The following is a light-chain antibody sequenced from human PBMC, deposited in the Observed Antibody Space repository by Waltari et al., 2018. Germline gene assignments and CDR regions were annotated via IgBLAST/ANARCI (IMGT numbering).Light chain of an antibody. CDR1: SSNIGRNA. J-gene: IGLJ3*02. CDR3: TTWDDSLNAWV. V-gene: IGLV1-44*01. CDR2: NKN. Sequence: QSVLTQPPSTSATPGQRVTISCSGSSSNIGRNAVNWYQQLPGTAPKLLIYNKNQRPSAAPDRFSDSQSGTSASLAISGLQSEDEADYYCTTWDDSLNAWVFGGGTKLTVL.